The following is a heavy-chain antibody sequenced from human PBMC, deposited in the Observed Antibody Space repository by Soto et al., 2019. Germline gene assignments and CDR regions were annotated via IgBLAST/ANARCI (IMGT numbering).Heavy chain of an antibody. CDR2: INHSGST. V-gene: IGHV4-34*01. CDR1: GGSFSGYY. CDR3: ARVGRYYYGSGSYYRPPNFDY. J-gene: IGHJ4*02. D-gene: IGHD3-10*01. Sequence: SETLSLTCAVYGGSFSGYYWSWIRQPPGKGLEWIGEINHSGSTNYNPSLKSRVTISVDTSKNQFSLKLSSVTAADTAVYYCARVGRYYYGSGSYYRPPNFDYWGQGTLVTVSS.